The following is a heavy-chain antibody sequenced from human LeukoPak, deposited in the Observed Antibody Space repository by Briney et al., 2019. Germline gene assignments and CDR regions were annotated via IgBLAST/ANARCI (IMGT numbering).Heavy chain of an antibody. D-gene: IGHD5-24*01. J-gene: IGHJ6*02. CDR3: ARGDEMATPPSYYYYGMDV. CDR1: GFTFSTYA. Sequence: GGSLRLSCAASGFTFSTYAMNWVRQAPGKGLEWVSSISSSSSYIYYADSVKGRFTISRDNAKNSLYLQMNSLRAEDTAVYYCARGDEMATPPSYYYYGMDVWGQGTTVTVSS. CDR2: ISSSSSYI. V-gene: IGHV3-21*01.